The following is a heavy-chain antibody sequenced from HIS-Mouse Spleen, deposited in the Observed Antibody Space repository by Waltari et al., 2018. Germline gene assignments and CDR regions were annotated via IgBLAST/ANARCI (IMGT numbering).Heavy chain of an antibody. V-gene: IGHV3-21*01. CDR1: GFTFSSYS. J-gene: IGHJ4*02. D-gene: IGHD6-13*01. CDR2: ISSSSSYI. CDR3: ARSPGIAAAGTDY. Sequence: EVQLVESGGGLVKPGGSLSLSCAASGFTFSSYSMNWVRQAAGKGLEWVSSISSSSSYIYYADSVKGRFTISRDNAKNSLYLQMNSLRAEDTAVYYCARSPGIAAAGTDYWGQGTLVTVSS.